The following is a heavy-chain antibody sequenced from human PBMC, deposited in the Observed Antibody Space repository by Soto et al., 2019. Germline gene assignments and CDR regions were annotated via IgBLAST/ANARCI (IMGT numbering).Heavy chain of an antibody. D-gene: IGHD3-10*01. CDR2: ISGSGGST. J-gene: IGHJ3*02. V-gene: IGHV3-23*01. CDR1: GFTFSSYA. Sequence: GGSLRLSCAASGFTFSSYAMSWVRQAPGKGLEWVSAISGSGGSTYYADSVKGRFTISRDNSKNTLYLQMNSLRAEDTAVYYCAKRPHYYGSGSYYNDAFDIWGQGTMVTVSS. CDR3: AKRPHYYGSGSYYNDAFDI.